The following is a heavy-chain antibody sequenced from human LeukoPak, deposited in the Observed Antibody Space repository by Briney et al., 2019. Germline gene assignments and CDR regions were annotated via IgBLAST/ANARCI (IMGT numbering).Heavy chain of an antibody. J-gene: IGHJ4*02. Sequence: PGGSLRLSCAASGFTFSDYYMSWIRQAPGKGLEWVSYISSSGSTIYYADSAKGRFTISRDNAKNSLYLQMNSLRAEDTAVYYCARGITMVRGVITYFDYWGQGTLVTVSS. D-gene: IGHD3-10*01. CDR3: ARGITMVRGVITYFDY. V-gene: IGHV3-11*01. CDR2: ISSSGSTI. CDR1: GFTFSDYY.